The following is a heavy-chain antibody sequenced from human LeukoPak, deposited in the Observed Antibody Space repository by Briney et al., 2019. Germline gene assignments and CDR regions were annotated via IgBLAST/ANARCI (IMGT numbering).Heavy chain of an antibody. CDR2: FDPEDGET. D-gene: IGHD3-10*01. CDR1: GYTLTELS. V-gene: IGHV1-24*01. CDR3: ATDQRGAGLGFRYGSGSYSGMDV. Sequence: GASVKVSCKVSGYTLTELSMHWVRQAPGKGLEWIGGFDPEDGETLYAQKFQGRVTMTEDTSTDTAYMELSSLRSEDTAVYYCATDQRGAGLGFRYGSGSYSGMDVWGQGTTVTVSS. J-gene: IGHJ6*02.